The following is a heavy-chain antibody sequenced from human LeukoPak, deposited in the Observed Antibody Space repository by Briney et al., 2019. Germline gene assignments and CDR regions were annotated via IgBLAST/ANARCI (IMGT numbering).Heavy chain of an antibody. V-gene: IGHV3-23*01. CDR3: AKDGGVRGVTSDAFDI. J-gene: IGHJ3*02. CDR2: NSGSGGST. D-gene: IGHD3-10*01. CDR1: GFTFSSYA. Sequence: GGSLRLSCAASGFTFSSYAMSWVRQAPGKGLEWVSANSGSGGSTYYADSVKGRFTISRDNSKNTLYLQMNSLRAEDTAVYYCAKDGGVRGVTSDAFDIWGQGTMVTVSS.